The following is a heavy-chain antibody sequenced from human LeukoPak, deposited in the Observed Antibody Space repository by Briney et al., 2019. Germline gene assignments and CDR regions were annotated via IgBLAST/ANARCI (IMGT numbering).Heavy chain of an antibody. CDR3: ARNASSGFFNA. CDR1: GSSLSNGYY. D-gene: IGHD6-19*01. J-gene: IGHJ5*02. CDR2: IHHSGNRFESGST. Sequence: SETLSLTCTVSGSSLSNGYYWGWIRQSPGKGLEWIGSIHHSGNRFESGSTHYNPSLKSRLTVSADTSKNQFSLKLTSVTAAHTAVYFCARNASSGFFNAWGQGTLVIVSS. V-gene: IGHV4-38-2*02.